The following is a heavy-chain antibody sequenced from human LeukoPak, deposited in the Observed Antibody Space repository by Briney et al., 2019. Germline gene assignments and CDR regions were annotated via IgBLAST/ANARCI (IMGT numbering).Heavy chain of an antibody. D-gene: IGHD2-2*02. CDR1: GFTFSSYA. J-gene: IGHJ4*02. CDR2: ISGSGGST. V-gene: IGHV3-23*01. Sequence: GGSLRLSCAASGFTFSSYAMSWVRQAPGKGLEWVSAISGSGGSTYYADSVKGRFTISRDNSKNTLYPQMNSLRAEDTAVYYCAKGYCSSTSCYNSFDYWGQGTLVTVSS. CDR3: AKGYCSSTSCYNSFDY.